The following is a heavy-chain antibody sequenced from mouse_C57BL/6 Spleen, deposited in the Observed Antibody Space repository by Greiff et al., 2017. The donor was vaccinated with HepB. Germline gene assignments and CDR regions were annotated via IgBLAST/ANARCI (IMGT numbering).Heavy chain of an antibody. J-gene: IGHJ1*03. D-gene: IGHD1-1*01. CDR3: ARKVITTVVARGYFDV. V-gene: IGHV1-50*01. CDR2: IDPSDSYT. Sequence: QVHVKQSGAELVKPGASVKLSCKASGYTFTSYWMQWVKQRPGQGLEWIGEIDPSDSYTNYSQKFKGKATLTVDTSSSTAYMQLSSLTSEDSAVYYCARKVITTVVARGYFDVWGTGTTVTVSS. CDR1: GYTFTSYW.